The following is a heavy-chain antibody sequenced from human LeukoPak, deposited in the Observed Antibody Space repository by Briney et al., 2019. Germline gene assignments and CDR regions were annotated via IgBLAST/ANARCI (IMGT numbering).Heavy chain of an antibody. Sequence: SETLSLTCTVSGGSISGYYWNWIRQPPGKGLEWIGYIYYSGSANYNPSLKSRVSISLDTSKNQFSLKLSSVTAADTAVYYCARGRRIAAAGSLQYWGQGTLVTVSS. V-gene: IGHV4-59*12. CDR2: IYYSGSA. CDR3: ARGRRIAAAGSLQY. D-gene: IGHD6-13*01. J-gene: IGHJ4*02. CDR1: GGSISGYY.